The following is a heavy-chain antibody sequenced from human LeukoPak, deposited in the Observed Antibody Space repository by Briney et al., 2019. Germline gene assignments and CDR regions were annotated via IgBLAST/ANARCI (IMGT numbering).Heavy chain of an antibody. V-gene: IGHV4-34*01. CDR2: INHSGST. CDR3: ARQRAAQGTHFDY. Sequence: SETLSLTCAVYGGYYWSWIRQPPGKGLEWIGEINHSGSTNYNPSLKSRVTISVDTSKNQFSLKLSSVTAADTAVYYCARQRAAQGTHFDYWGQGTLVTVSS. J-gene: IGHJ4*02. D-gene: IGHD1-1*01. CDR1: GGYY.